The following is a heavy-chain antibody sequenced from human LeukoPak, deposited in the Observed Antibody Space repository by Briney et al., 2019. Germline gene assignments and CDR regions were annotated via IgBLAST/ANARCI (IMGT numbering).Heavy chain of an antibody. V-gene: IGHV1-24*01. D-gene: IGHD3-10*01. Sequence: ASVKVSCKVSGYTLTELSMHWVRQAPGKGLEWMGGFDPEDGETIYAQKFQGRVTTTEDTSTDTAYMELSSLRSEDTAVYYCATDPGSYYNWGQGTLVTVSS. CDR2: FDPEDGET. CDR3: ATDPGSYYN. J-gene: IGHJ4*02. CDR1: GYTLTELS.